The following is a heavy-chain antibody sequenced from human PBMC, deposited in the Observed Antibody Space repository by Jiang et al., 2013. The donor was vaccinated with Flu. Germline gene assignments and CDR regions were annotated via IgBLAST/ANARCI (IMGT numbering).Heavy chain of an antibody. J-gene: IGHJ4*02. CDR1: GFTFSSYG. CDR3: AKGPVGATGPFDY. V-gene: IGHV3-30*18. Sequence: VQLLESGGGVVQPGRSLRLSCAASGFTFSSYGMHWVRQAPGKGLEWVAVISYDGSNKYYADSVKGRFTISRDNSKNTLYLQMNSLRAEDTAVYYCAKGPVGATGPFDYWGQGTLVTVSS. CDR2: ISYDGSNK. D-gene: IGHD1-26*01.